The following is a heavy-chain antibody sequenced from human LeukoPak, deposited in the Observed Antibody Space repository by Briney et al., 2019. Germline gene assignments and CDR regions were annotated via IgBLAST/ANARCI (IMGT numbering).Heavy chain of an antibody. Sequence: SVKVSCKASGGTFSSYAISWERQAPGQGLEWMGGIIPIFGTANYAQKFQGRVTITADESTSTAYMELSSLRSEDTAVYYCAGYIVATTSYFDYWGQGTLVTVSS. CDR1: GGTFSSYA. D-gene: IGHD5-12*01. CDR2: IIPIFGTA. CDR3: AGYIVATTSYFDY. J-gene: IGHJ4*02. V-gene: IGHV1-69*13.